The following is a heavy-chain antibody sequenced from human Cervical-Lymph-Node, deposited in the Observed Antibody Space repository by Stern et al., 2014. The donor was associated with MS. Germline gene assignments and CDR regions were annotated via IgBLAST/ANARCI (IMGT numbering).Heavy chain of an antibody. CDR1: GGTFSRYT. CDR3: ARVRETVMASYYYYYHMDV. J-gene: IGHJ6*02. Sequence: QDQLVQSGAEVKTPGSSVKVSCKASGGTFSRYTFSWVRQAPGQGLEWMGGLIPTFGTANYAQKFQGRVTITADKPSSTAYMELSSLRSEDTAVYYCARVRETVMASYYYYYHMDVWGQGTTVTVSS. V-gene: IGHV1-69*14. D-gene: IGHD5-18*01. CDR2: LIPTFGTA.